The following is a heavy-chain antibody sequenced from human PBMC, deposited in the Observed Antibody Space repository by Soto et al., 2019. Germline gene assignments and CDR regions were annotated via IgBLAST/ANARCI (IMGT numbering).Heavy chain of an antibody. D-gene: IGHD2-15*01. CDR3: ARAPGYCSGGSCPDYYYYGMDV. V-gene: IGHV5-51*01. J-gene: IGHJ6*02. CDR2: IYPGDSDT. Sequence: GESLKISCKGSGYSFTSCWIGWVRQMPGKGLEWMGIIYPGDSDTRYSPSFQGQVTISADKSISTAYLQWSSLKASDTAMYYCARAPGYCSGGSCPDYYYYGMDVWGQGTTVTVCS. CDR1: GYSFTSCW.